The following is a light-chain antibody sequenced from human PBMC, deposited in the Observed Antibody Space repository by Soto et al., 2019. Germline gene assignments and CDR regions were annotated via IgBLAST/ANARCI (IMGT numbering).Light chain of an antibody. CDR2: DTS. Sequence: VLTQSPATLSLSPGERATLSCTASQSVSSYLAWYQQKPGQAPRLLIYDTSNRATGIPDRFSGSGSGTDFTLTISRLEPEDFAVYYCQQYGSSGTFGQGTKVDIK. J-gene: IGKJ1*01. V-gene: IGKV3-20*01. CDR1: QSVSSY. CDR3: QQYGSSGT.